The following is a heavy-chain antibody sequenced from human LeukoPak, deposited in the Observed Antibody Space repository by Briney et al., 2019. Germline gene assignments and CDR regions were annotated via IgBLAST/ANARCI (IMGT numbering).Heavy chain of an antibody. D-gene: IGHD5-18*01. CDR2: ISGGGAST. Sequence: GGSLRLSCAASGFTFSGYALSWVRQAPGKGLEWVSAISGGGASTYYADSVKGRFTISRDNSKNTLYLQMNSLRAEDTAVYYCAKRGRAEYSYGHFDYWGQGTLVTVSS. CDR1: GFTFSGYA. V-gene: IGHV3-23*01. J-gene: IGHJ4*02. CDR3: AKRGRAEYSYGHFDY.